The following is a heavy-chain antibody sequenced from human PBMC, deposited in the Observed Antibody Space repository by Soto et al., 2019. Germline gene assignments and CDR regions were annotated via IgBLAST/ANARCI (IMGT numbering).Heavy chain of an antibody. Sequence: PSETLSLTCAVYGGSFSGYYWSWIRQPPGKGLEWIGEINHSGSTNYNPSLKSRVTISVDTSKNQFSLKLSSVTAADTAVYYCARGRSYIVATAGPGHSCYYYMDVWGKGTTVTVSS. J-gene: IGHJ6*03. CDR1: GGSFSGYY. D-gene: IGHD5-12*01. V-gene: IGHV4-34*01. CDR2: INHSGST. CDR3: ARGRSYIVATAGPGHSCYYYMDV.